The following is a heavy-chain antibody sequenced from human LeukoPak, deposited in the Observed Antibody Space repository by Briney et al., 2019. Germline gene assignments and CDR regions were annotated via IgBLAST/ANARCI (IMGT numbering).Heavy chain of an antibody. CDR3: ARRRGGALDY. D-gene: IGHD2-15*01. V-gene: IGHV4-30-2*01. CDR1: GGSISSGGYS. Sequence: PSETLSLTCAVSGGSISSGGYSWSWIRQPPGKGLEWIGYIYHSGSTYYNPSLKSRVTISVDRSKNQFSQKLSSVTAADTAVYYCARRRGGALDYWGQGTLVTVSS. CDR2: IYHSGST. J-gene: IGHJ4*02.